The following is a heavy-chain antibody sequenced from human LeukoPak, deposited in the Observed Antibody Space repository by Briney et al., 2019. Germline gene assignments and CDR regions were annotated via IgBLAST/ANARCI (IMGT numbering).Heavy chain of an antibody. J-gene: IGHJ4*02. D-gene: IGHD2-15*01. CDR1: GFTFSDYG. Sequence: GGSLRLSCVVSGFTFSDYGMHWVRQAPGKGLEWVAFIRYDASNKYYADSVKGRFTISRDNSKNTLYLQMSSLRAEDTAVYYCAKDQIPIVVVVAGGSLSLDYWGQGTLVTVSS. V-gene: IGHV3-30*02. CDR2: IRYDASNK. CDR3: AKDQIPIVVVVAGGSLSLDY.